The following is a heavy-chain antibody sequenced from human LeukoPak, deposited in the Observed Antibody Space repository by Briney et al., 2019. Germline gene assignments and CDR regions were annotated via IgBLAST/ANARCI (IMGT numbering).Heavy chain of an antibody. CDR3: ARAAGGSYFGRNFDY. V-gene: IGHV4-34*01. J-gene: IGHJ4*01. Sequence: SETLSLTCAVYGGSFSGNYRSWIRQPPGKGLEWVGEINHSGSTNYNPSLKSRVTISGDTSKNQLSLKLTGVTAANTAGYYCARAAGGSYFGRNFDYWGQGTLVTVSS. D-gene: IGHD1-26*01. CDR2: INHSGST. CDR1: GGSFSGNY.